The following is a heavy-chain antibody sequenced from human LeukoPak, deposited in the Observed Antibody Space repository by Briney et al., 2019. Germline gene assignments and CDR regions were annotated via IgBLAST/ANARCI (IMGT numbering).Heavy chain of an antibody. CDR3: AREFMVRGVNYGMDV. D-gene: IGHD3-10*01. J-gene: IGHJ6*02. CDR1: GFTFSDYY. V-gene: IGHV3-53*01. CDR2: IYSGGST. Sequence: GGSLRLSCAASGFTFSDYYMSWVRQAPGKGLEWVSVIYSGGSTYYADSVKGRFTISRDNSKNTLYLQMNSLRAEDTAVYYCAREFMVRGVNYGMDVWGQGTTVTVSS.